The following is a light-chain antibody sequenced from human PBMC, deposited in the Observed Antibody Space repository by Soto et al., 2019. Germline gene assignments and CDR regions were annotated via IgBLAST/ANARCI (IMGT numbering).Light chain of an antibody. J-gene: IGLJ1*01. V-gene: IGLV1-40*01. Sequence: QSVLTQPPSVSGAPGQRVTISCTGSSSDIGAGYDVHWYQQLPGTAPRLLIYGNNNRPSGVPDRFSVSKSGTSASLAITGLQAEDEADYYCSSFTTNRFYVFGPGTKLTVL. CDR2: GNN. CDR1: SSDIGAGYD. CDR3: SSFTTNRFYV.